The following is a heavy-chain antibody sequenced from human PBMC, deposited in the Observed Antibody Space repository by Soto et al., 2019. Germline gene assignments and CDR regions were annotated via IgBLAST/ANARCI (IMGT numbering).Heavy chain of an antibody. V-gene: IGHV3-33*01. CDR3: ARDGIGGTPFGGYFDY. J-gene: IGHJ4*02. CDR2: LRYDGSNI. Sequence: QVQLVESGGGVVQPGRSLRLSCAASGFTFSGYGMHWVRQAPGKGLEWVAVLRYDGSNIYYADSVKGRFTISRDNSRKTLYLERNSLRDEDTAVYYCARDGIGGTPFGGYFDYWGQGTLVTVTS. CDR1: GFTFSGYG. D-gene: IGHD1-7*01.